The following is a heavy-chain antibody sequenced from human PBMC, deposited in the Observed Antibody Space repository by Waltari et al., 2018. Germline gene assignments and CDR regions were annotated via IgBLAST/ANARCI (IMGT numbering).Heavy chain of an antibody. CDR2: IKQDGSEK. J-gene: IGHJ4*02. V-gene: IGHV3-7*01. D-gene: IGHD3-10*01. Sequence: EVQLVESGGGLVQPGGSPRLSCAASGFTFSSYWMSWVRQAPGTGLEWVANIKQDGSEKYYVDSVKGRFTISRDNAKNSLYLQMNSLRAEDTAVYYCARENSTVLLWLRWFDYWGQGTLVTVSS. CDR3: ARENSTVLLWLRWFDY. CDR1: GFTFSSYW.